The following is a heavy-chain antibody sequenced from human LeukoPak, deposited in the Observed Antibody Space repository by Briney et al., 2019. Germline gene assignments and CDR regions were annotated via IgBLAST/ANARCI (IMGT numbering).Heavy chain of an antibody. CDR1: GGSIGTYY. V-gene: IGHV4-59*08. J-gene: IGHJ4*02. CDR2: VYYNGNT. Sequence: SETPSLTCSVSGGSIGTYYWSWIRQPPGKGLEWIGYVYYNGNTNYNPSLKSRVTISVDTSKNQFSLKLNSVTAADTAVYFCARRVAVTARYYFDFWGQGTLVTVSS. D-gene: IGHD6-19*01. CDR3: ARRVAVTARYYFDF.